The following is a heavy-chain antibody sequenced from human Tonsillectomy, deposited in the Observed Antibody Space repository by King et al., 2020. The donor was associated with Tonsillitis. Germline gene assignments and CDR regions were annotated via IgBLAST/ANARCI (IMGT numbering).Heavy chain of an antibody. Sequence: VQLVESGGGLVKPGGSLRLSCAASGFTFSNAWMSWVRQAPGKGLEWVGRINSKTDGGTTDYAAPVKGRFTISRDDSKNTLYLQMNSLKTEDTAVYYCTSGWQGDYWGQGTLVTVSS. CDR2: INSKTDGGTT. CDR3: TSGWQGDY. D-gene: IGHD6-19*01. V-gene: IGHV3-15*01. J-gene: IGHJ4*02. CDR1: GFTFSNAW.